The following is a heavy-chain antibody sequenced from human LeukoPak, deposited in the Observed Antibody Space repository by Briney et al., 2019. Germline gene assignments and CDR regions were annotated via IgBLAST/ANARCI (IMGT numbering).Heavy chain of an antibody. CDR2: IIGSGRDT. D-gene: IGHD3-16*01. J-gene: IGHJ4*02. V-gene: IGHV3-23*01. Sequence: GGSLRLSCAASGFTFSSYAMNWVRQAPGKRLEWVSSIIGSGRDTYYADSVKGRITISRDNSKNTLYLEMSSLRVDDAAIYYCARSVWGSYHFDYWGQGTRVTVSS. CDR1: GFTFSSYA. CDR3: ARSVWGSYHFDY.